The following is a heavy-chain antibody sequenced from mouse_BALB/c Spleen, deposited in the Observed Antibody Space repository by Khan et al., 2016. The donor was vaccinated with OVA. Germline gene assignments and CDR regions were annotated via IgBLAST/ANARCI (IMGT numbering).Heavy chain of an antibody. V-gene: IGHV5-12-2*01. J-gene: IGHJ4*01. D-gene: IGHD2-12*01. CDR3: ARPSTTEDDDVMYY. Sequence: EVELVESGGFLVRPGGSLKLSCAASGFTFSSYTMSWVRQTPEKRLEWVAFISNGGGSSYYPDTVKGRFTISRDNAKNTLYLQMSSLKSEDTAMYYCARPSTTEDDDVMYYWGQGSAVTVSS. CDR2: ISNGGGSS. CDR1: GFTFSSYT.